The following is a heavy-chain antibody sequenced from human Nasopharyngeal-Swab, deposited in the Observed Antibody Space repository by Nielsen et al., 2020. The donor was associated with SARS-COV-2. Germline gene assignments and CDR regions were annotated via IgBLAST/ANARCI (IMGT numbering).Heavy chain of an antibody. V-gene: IGHV1-24*01. D-gene: IGHD3-16*02. CDR1: GYTLTELP. CDR2: FDPEDGET. CDR3: ATDSLYRDAFDI. Sequence: ASVKVSCKVSGYTLTELPMHWVRQAPGKGLEWMGGFDPEDGETIYAQKFQGRVTMTEDTSTDTAYMELSSLRSEDTAVYYCATDSLYRDAFDIWGQGTMVTVSS. J-gene: IGHJ3*02.